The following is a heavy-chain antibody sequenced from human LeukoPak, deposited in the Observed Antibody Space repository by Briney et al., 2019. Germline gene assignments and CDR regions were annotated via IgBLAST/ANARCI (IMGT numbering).Heavy chain of an antibody. D-gene: IGHD2-2*01. CDR2: IYYSGST. CDR3: AREGPGYCSSTSCLQRGGMDV. CDR1: GGSISSGGYY. Sequence: SETQSLTCTVSGGSISSGGYYWSWIRQRPGKGLEWIGYIYYSGSTYYNLSLKSRVTMSVDTSKNQFSLKLSSVTAADTAVYYCAREGPGYCSSTSCLQRGGMDVWGQGTTVTVSS. J-gene: IGHJ6*02. V-gene: IGHV4-31*03.